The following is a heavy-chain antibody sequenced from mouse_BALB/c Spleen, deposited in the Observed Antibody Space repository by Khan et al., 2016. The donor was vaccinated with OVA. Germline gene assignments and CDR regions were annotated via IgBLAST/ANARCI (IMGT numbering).Heavy chain of an antibody. V-gene: IGHV7-3*02. CDR2: IRNKANGYTT. CDR3: AREYNYGTDWYFDD. J-gene: IGHJ1*01. Sequence: EVELVESGGGLVQPGGSLRLSCATSGFTFTDYYMSWVRQSPGKALEWLGFIRNKANGYTTEDSASVKGRFTISRDNSQSILYLQMNNLRAEDSATYYCAREYNYGTDWYFDDWGAGTTVTVSS. D-gene: IGHD1-1*01. CDR1: GFTFTDYY.